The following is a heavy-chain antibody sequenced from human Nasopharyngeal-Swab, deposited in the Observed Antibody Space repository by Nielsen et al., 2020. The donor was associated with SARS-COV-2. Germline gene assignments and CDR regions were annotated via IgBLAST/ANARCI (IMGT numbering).Heavy chain of an antibody. V-gene: IGHV4-59*13. D-gene: IGHD3-10*01. CDR2: IYYSGST. CDR1: GGSISSYY. CDR3: ARDLLWFGPHRGTYYGMDV. J-gene: IGHJ6*02. Sequence: SETLSLTCTVSGGSISSYYWSWIRQPPGKGLGWIGYIYYSGSTNYNPSLKSRVTISVDTSKNQFSLKLSSVTAADTAVYYCARDLLWFGPHRGTYYGMDVWGQGTTVTVSS.